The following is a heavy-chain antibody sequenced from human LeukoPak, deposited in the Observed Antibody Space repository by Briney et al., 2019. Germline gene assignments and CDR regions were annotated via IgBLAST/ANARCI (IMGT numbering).Heavy chain of an antibody. D-gene: IGHD2-15*01. J-gene: IGHJ5*02. CDR3: ARWSGVVVVAATPCGFDP. V-gene: IGHV4-59*01. CDR1: GGSISSYY. Sequence: SETLCLTCTVSGGSISSYYWSWIRQPPGKGLEWIGYIYYSGSTNYNPSLKSRVTISVDTSKNQFSLKLSSVTAADTAVYYCARWSGVVVVAATPCGFDPFGQGTLVTVSS. CDR2: IYYSGST.